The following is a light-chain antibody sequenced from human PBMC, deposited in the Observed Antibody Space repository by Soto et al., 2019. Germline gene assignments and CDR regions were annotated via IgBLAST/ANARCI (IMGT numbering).Light chain of an antibody. V-gene: IGKV1-5*03. CDR2: KAS. CDR1: QTISSW. CDR3: QHYNSYPEA. J-gene: IGKJ1*01. Sequence: IQMTQSPSPLSGSVGDRVTITCRASQTISSWLAWYQQKPGKAPTLLIYKASTLKSGVPSRFSGSGSGTECTLTISSLQPDDVATYYCQHYNSYPEAFGQGTKVDIK.